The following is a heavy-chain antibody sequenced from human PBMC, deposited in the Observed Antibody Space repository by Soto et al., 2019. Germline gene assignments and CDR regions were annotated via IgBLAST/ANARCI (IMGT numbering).Heavy chain of an antibody. Sequence: GGSLRLSCEGSTFTFSNYSLNWVRQAPGKGLEWVSSISATSFYIFYADSVKGRFTISRDNAKNSVSLQMNSLRVEDTALYYCARVNSATGSTHFDHWGQGTLVTVSS. J-gene: IGHJ4*02. V-gene: IGHV3-21*01. CDR1: TFTFSNYS. D-gene: IGHD3-9*01. CDR3: ARVNSATGSTHFDH. CDR2: ISATSFYI.